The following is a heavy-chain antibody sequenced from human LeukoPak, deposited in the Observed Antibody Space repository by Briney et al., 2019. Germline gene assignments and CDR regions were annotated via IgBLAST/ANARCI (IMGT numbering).Heavy chain of an antibody. CDR2: ISDNGGST. D-gene: IGHD6-13*01. CDR3: AKDLKSSSWYFFDY. J-gene: IGHJ4*02. Sequence: GGSLRLSCVVSGFTFSESWMSWVRQAPGKGLEWVSTISDNGGSTHYADSVKGRLTISRDNSKNTLYLQMNSLRAEDTAVYYCAKDLKSSSWYFFDYWGQGTLVTVSS. CDR1: GFTFSESW. V-gene: IGHV3-23*01.